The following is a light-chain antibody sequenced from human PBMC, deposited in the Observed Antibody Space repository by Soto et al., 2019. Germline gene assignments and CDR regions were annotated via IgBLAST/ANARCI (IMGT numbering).Light chain of an antibody. Sequence: AIQMTQSPSSLSASVGDRVTITCRASQGIGTELGWYQLKPGKAPKLLVYGASTLQSGVLPRFSGSGSGKDFTLTISSLQPDDFATYYCLQDFSYPRTFGQGTKVEIK. V-gene: IGKV1-6*02. J-gene: IGKJ1*01. CDR1: QGIGTE. CDR3: LQDFSYPRT. CDR2: GAS.